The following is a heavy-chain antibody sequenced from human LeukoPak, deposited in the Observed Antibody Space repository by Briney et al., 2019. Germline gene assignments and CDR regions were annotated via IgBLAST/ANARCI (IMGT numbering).Heavy chain of an antibody. V-gene: IGHV1-24*01. CDR1: GYTLTELS. CDR3: ATDRPEGAVAGTPVC. Sequence: ASVKVSCKVSGYTLTELSMHWVRQARGKGLEWMGGFDPEDGETIYAQKFQGRVTMTEDTSTDTAYMELSSLRSEDTAVYYCATDRPEGAVAGTPVCWGQGTLVTVSS. CDR2: FDPEDGET. J-gene: IGHJ4*02. D-gene: IGHD6-19*01.